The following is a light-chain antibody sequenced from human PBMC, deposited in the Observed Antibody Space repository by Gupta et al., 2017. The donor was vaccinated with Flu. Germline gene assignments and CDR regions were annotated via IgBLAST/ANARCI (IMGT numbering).Light chain of an antibody. CDR1: SSNIRNDY. CDR3: GACDDSLTTYV. CDR2: SDN. J-gene: IGLJ1*01. V-gene: IGLV1-47*02. Sequence: RVTISCSGNSSNIRNDYVYWYQQHPGEAPKLLIYSDNKRPSGVPDRFSGSKSGTTAFLAISGLRAEDEADYYCGACDDSLTTYVFGSGTKVTVL.